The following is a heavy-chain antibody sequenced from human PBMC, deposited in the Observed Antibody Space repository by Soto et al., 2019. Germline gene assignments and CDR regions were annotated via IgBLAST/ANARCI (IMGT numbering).Heavy chain of an antibody. CDR3: AKGSEFSNSYTLDFDF. D-gene: IGHD6-6*01. Sequence: PGGSLRLSCAASGFTFSSYAMSWVRRAPGRGLEWVSIISGNGGSTYYAASVKGRFTISRDNTKNTLYLQMDSLTAEDTAVYYCAKGSEFSNSYTLDFDFWGQRSRVTVCS. J-gene: IGHJ4*02. CDR2: ISGNGGST. CDR1: GFTFSSYA. V-gene: IGHV3-23*01.